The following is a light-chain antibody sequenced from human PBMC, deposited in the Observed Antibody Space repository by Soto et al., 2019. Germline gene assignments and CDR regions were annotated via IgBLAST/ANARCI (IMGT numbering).Light chain of an antibody. CDR1: QNLHRF. V-gene: IGKV3-11*01. CDR3: QQRTRWPMT. CDR2: DGS. Sequence: EIVFTQSPAPLSVSPVGKGTLPRRASQNLHRFLNWYQQRPGQAPRPLIYDGSKRAAGVPDRISGDGSGTDYTLTISSLQNEDFAVYYCQQRTRWPMTFGQGTRLEIK. J-gene: IGKJ5*01.